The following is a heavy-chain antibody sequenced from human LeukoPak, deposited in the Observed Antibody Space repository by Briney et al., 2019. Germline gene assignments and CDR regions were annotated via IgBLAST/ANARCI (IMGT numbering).Heavy chain of an antibody. CDR3: ARDLYYYDSSGYLH. CDR2: ISNSGSTI. D-gene: IGHD3-22*01. J-gene: IGHJ4*02. Sequence: GGSLRLSCAASGFTFSDYYMSWIRQAPGKGLEWVSYISNSGSTIYYADSVKGRSTISRDNAKNSLYLQMNSLRAEDTAVYYCARDLYYYDSSGYLHWGQGTLVTVSS. V-gene: IGHV3-11*01. CDR1: GFTFSDYY.